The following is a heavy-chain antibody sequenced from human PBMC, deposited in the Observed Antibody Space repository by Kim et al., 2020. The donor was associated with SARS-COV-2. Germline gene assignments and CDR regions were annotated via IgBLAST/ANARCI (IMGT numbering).Heavy chain of an antibody. CDR3: AKEGSSSSLYYFAY. J-gene: IGHJ4*02. V-gene: IGHV3-9*01. Sequence: GGSLRLSCAASGFTFDDYAMHWVRQAPGKGLEWVSGISWNRGSIGYADSVKGRFTISRDNAKNSLYLQMNSLRAEDTALYYCAKEGSSSSLYYFAYWAQGTLVPASS. D-gene: IGHD6-6*01. CDR1: GFTFDDYA. CDR2: ISWNRGSI.